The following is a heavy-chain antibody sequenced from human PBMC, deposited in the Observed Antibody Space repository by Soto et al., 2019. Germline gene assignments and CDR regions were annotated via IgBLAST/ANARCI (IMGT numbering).Heavy chain of an antibody. J-gene: IGHJ6*03. D-gene: IGHD5-12*01. CDR1: GFTFSDHY. CDR3: ASLYSGYENYYYYMDV. V-gene: IGHV3-72*01. Sequence: PGGSLGLSWAASGFTFSDHYMDWVRQAPGKGLEWVGRTRNKANSYTTEYAASVKGRFTISRDDSKNSLYLQMNSLKTEDTAVYYCASLYSGYENYYYYMDVWGKGTTVTVSS. CDR2: TRNKANSYTT.